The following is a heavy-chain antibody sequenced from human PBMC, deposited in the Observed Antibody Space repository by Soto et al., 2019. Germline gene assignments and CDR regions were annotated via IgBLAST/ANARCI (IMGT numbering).Heavy chain of an antibody. J-gene: IGHJ5*02. V-gene: IGHV4-59*08. CDR3: ERHLSGRVASGWGQFDP. Sequence: SGTLSLTCTVSGGSISSYYWSWIRQPPGKGLEWIGYIYYSGSTNYNPSLKSRVTISVDTSKNQFSLKLSSVTAADTAVYYCERHLSGRVASGWGQFDPWGQGTLVTVSS. CDR1: GGSISSYY. CDR2: IYYSGST. D-gene: IGHD5-12*01.